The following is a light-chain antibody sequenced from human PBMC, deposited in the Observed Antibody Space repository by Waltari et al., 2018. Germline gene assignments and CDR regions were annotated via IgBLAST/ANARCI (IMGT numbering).Light chain of an antibody. J-gene: IGKJ1*01. CDR2: GAS. Sequence: EIVMTQSPATLSVSPGERPTLSCRASPIVSSHLAWYQQKPGQAPRLLIYGASTRATGIPARFSGSGSGTEFTLTISSMQSEDFAVYYCQQYNNWPPWTFGQGTKVEIK. CDR1: PIVSSH. CDR3: QQYNNWPPWT. V-gene: IGKV3-15*01.